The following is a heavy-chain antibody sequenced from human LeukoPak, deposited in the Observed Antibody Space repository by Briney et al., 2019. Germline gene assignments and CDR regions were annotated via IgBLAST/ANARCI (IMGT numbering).Heavy chain of an antibody. J-gene: IGHJ4*02. CDR2: IKHDGSEK. V-gene: IGHV3-7*01. CDR3: SRDRIEVTYYYDSSGYSDY. CDR1: GFTFSSYA. Sequence: GGSLRLSCAASGFTFSSYAMSWARQTPGKGLEWVANIKHDGSEKYYVDSVKGRFTISRHNAKNSLYLQMNSLRAEDTAMYYCSRDRIEVTYYYDSSGYSDYWGQGTLVTVSS. D-gene: IGHD3-22*01.